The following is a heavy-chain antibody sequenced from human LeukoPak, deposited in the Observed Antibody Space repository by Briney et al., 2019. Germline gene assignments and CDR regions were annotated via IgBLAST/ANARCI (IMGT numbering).Heavy chain of an antibody. Sequence: GGSLRLSCAASGLTFSSYAMHWVRQAPGKGLEWVAVISYDGSNKYYADSVKGRFTISRDNSKNTLYLQMNSLRAEDTAVYYCANMDFGGDFDYWGQATLVTVSS. CDR3: ANMDFGGDFDY. CDR1: GLTFSSYA. V-gene: IGHV3-30-3*01. J-gene: IGHJ4*02. CDR2: ISYDGSNK. D-gene: IGHD3-3*01.